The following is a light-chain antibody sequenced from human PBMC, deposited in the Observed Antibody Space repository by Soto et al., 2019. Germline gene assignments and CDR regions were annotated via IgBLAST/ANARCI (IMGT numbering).Light chain of an antibody. CDR1: QSVTNNF. CDR3: QQYGSTPVT. Sequence: EIVLTQSPGTLSLSQGEGDTLSCRASQSVTNNFLAWYQQKPGQAPRLLIYDATSRATGIPDRFSGSGSGTDFTLTINRLEPEDFAVYYCQQYGSTPVTFGQGTKVDIK. J-gene: IGKJ1*01. V-gene: IGKV3-20*01. CDR2: DAT.